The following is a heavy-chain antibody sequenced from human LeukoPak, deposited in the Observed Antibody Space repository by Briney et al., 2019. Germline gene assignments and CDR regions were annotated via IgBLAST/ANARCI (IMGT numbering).Heavy chain of an antibody. CDR3: ARDSMPGPTVTTGYGMDV. V-gene: IGHV3-21*01. J-gene: IGHJ6*02. D-gene: IGHD4-17*01. Sequence: GGSLRLSCAASGFTFSSYSMNWVRQAPGKGLEWVSSISSSSSYIYYADSVKGRFTISRDNAKNSLYLQMNSLRAEDTAVYYCARDSMPGPTVTTGYGMDVWGQGTTVTVSS. CDR2: ISSSSSYI. CDR1: GFTFSSYS.